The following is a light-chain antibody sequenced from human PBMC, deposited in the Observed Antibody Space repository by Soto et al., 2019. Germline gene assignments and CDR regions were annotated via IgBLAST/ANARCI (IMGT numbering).Light chain of an antibody. Sequence: QSVLTQPASVSGSPGQSITISCTGTSSDVVGYNYVSWYQQHPGKAPKLMIYEVSNRPSGVSNRFSGSKSGNRASLTISGVQAEVEADYYCSSYTSSNTGVFGGGTKVTVL. CDR2: EVS. CDR3: SSYTSSNTGV. V-gene: IGLV2-14*01. J-gene: IGLJ3*02. CDR1: SSDVVGYNY.